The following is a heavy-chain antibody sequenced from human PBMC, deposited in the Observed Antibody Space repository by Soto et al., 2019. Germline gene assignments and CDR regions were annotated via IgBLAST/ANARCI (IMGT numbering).Heavy chain of an antibody. CDR3: ARDSHSSSWPPLVFDY. J-gene: IGHJ4*02. CDR1: GFTFSSYA. Sequence: QVQLVESGGGVVQPGRSLRLSCAVSGFTFSSYAMQWVRQAPSKGLEWVAVISYDGSNKYYADSVKGRFTISRDNSKNTLYLQMNSLRAEDTAVYYCARDSHSSSWPPLVFDYWGQGTLVTVSS. V-gene: IGHV3-30-3*01. CDR2: ISYDGSNK. D-gene: IGHD6-13*01.